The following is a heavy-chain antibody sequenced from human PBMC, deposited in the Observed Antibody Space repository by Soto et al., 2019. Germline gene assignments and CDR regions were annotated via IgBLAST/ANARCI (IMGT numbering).Heavy chain of an antibody. Sequence: SETLSLTCSVSGASIYNGGYFWSWIRQSPGKGLEWIGSIYDSATTYSNPSLKSRLTISLDTSKNQFSLRLRSVTATDTAVYYCASFLSYYYDSSGNPKDYWGQGTLVTVSS. CDR3: ASFLSYYYDSSGNPKDY. J-gene: IGHJ4*02. D-gene: IGHD3-22*01. CDR2: IYDSATT. CDR1: GASIYNGGYF. V-gene: IGHV4-39*01.